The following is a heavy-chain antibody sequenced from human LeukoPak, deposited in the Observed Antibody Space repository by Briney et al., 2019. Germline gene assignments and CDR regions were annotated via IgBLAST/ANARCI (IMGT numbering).Heavy chain of an antibody. J-gene: IGHJ4*02. V-gene: IGHV4-30-2*01. D-gene: IGHD5-18*01. CDR3: ARSTAMVHFDY. Sequence: SQTLSLTCAVSGGSISSGGYSWSWIRQPPGKGLEWIGYIYYSGSTYYNPSLKSRVTISVDRSKNQFSLKLSSVTAADTAVYYCARSTAMVHFDYWGQGTLVTVSS. CDR1: GGSISSGGYS. CDR2: IYYSGST.